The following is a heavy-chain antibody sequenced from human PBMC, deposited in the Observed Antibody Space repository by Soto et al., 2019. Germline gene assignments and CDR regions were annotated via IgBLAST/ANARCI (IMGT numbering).Heavy chain of an antibody. D-gene: IGHD3-9*01. CDR1: GFTFSSYA. V-gene: IGHV3-23*01. CDR2: ISGSGGST. CDR3: AKDSTGFLLRYYGY. J-gene: IGHJ4*02. Sequence: GGSLRLSCAASGFTFSSYAMSWVRQAPGKGLEWVSAISGSGGSTYYADSVKGRFTISRDNSKNTLYLQMNSLRAEDTAVYYCAKDSTGFLLRYYGYWGQGTLVTVSS.